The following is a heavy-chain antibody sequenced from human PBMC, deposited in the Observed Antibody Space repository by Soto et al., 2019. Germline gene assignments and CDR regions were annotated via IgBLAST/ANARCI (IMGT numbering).Heavy chain of an antibody. Sequence: HPGGSLRLSCAASGFTFSSYAMTWVRQAPGKGLEWVSLISANDVGTYYAESVKTRFTISTDQSRNTVYLQMDSLRADDTAIYYCAKAKNDYNWDNRPPFDYWGQGTLVTVSS. V-gene: IGHV3-23*01. CDR1: GFTFSSYA. J-gene: IGHJ4*02. D-gene: IGHD1-20*01. CDR3: AKAKNDYNWDNRPPFDY. CDR2: ISANDVGT.